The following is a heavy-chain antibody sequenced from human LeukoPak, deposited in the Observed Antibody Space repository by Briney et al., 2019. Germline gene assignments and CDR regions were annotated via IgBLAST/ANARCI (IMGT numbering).Heavy chain of an antibody. V-gene: IGHV3-23*01. D-gene: IGHD1-26*01. CDR2: ISTGGKT. CDR1: GFTFRTYA. J-gene: IGHJ4*02. CDR3: AKGKQWELPSDY. Sequence: GASLRLSCAASGFTFRTYAMSWVRQAPGKGLDWVSAISTGGKTYYADSVKGRFTISRDNSKNTLYLQMNSLRAEDTAVYYCAKGKQWELPSDYWGQGTLVTVSS.